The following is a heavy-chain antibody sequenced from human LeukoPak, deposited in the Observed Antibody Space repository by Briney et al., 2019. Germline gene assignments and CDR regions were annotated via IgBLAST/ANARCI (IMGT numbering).Heavy chain of an antibody. CDR2: VDPEDGET. V-gene: IGHV1-69-2*01. CDR3: AKVRQGWTYYFDY. J-gene: IGHJ4*02. D-gene: IGHD2-15*01. Sequence: GASVKVSCKAPGYTFTDYYMHWVQQAPGKGLEWMGRVDPEDGETIYAEKFQGRVTITADTSTDTAYMELSSLRSEDTAVYYCAKVRQGWTYYFDYWGQRTLVTVSS. CDR1: GYTFTDYY.